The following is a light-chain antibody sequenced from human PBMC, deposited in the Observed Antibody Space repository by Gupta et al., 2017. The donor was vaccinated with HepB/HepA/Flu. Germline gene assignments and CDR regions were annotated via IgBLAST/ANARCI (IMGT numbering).Light chain of an antibody. CDR2: DNN. CDR3: GTWDASLSLGI. Sequence: QSPLTQSPSVSAAPGQSVTLSCSGSASTIGYNFIYWYRQFPGTAPKLLIYDNNKRASGIPDRFSASKSGTSATLDINGLQPGDEADYYCGTWDASLSLGIFGGGTKVTVL. CDR1: ASTIGYNF. V-gene: IGLV1-51*01. J-gene: IGLJ2*01.